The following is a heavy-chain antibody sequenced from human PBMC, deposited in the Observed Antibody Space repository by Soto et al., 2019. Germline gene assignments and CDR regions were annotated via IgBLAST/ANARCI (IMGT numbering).Heavy chain of an antibody. J-gene: IGHJ4*02. V-gene: IGHV1-18*01. Sequence: ASVKVSCKASGYTFTSYGISWVRQAPGQGLEWMGWISAYNGNTNYAQKLQGRVTMTTDTSTSTAYMELRGLRSDDTAVYYCARPYYYDSSGYYDYWGQGTLVTVSS. CDR1: GYTFTSYG. D-gene: IGHD3-22*01. CDR2: ISAYNGNT. CDR3: ARPYYYDSSGYYDY.